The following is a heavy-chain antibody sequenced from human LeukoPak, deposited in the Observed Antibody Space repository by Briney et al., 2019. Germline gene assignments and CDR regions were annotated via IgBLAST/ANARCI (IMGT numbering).Heavy chain of an antibody. V-gene: IGHV3-74*01. Sequence: PGGALRLSCADSGFTFSRYWMHWVRQTPGKGLVWVSDINADGSVTRYADSVKGRFTISRANTKSTLYLQMHSLRAEETAVYYCATAGGDGSRMGFDPWGKGTLVTVS. D-gene: IGHD2-15*01. J-gene: IGHJ5*02. CDR3: ATAGGDGSRMGFDP. CDR2: INADGSVT. CDR1: GFTFSRYW.